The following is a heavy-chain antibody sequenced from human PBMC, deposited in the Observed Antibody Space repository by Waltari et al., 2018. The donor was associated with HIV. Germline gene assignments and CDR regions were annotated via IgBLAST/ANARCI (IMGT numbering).Heavy chain of an antibody. CDR2: TIPKLCTA. CDR1: GGTFTNFA. J-gene: IGHJ4*02. V-gene: IGHV1-69*04. Sequence: QVQLIQSGAEVRKPGSSVKVSCKASGGTFTNFAISWVRQAPGQGLEWMGRTIPKLCTAKFTQRFKGRLTLTADKTTTTAYLERSSLRSEETAVYYCARDPSQLRFPDYWGQGTLVTVSP. D-gene: IGHD2-21*02. CDR3: ARDPSQLRFPDY.